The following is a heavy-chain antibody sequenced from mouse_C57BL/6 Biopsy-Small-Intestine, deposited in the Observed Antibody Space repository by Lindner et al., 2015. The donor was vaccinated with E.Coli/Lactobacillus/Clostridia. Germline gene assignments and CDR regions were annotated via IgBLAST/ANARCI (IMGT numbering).Heavy chain of an antibody. Sequence: VQLQESGGGLVKPGGSLKLSCAASGFTFSSYAMSWVRQTPEKRLEWVATISNGGSYTYYPDNVKGRFTISRDNAKNNLYLQMSHLKSEDTAMYYCARDRELGRYYAMDYWGQGTSATVSS. V-gene: IGHV5-4*01. J-gene: IGHJ4*01. CDR2: ISNGGSYT. CDR3: ARDRELGRYYAMDY. CDR1: GFTFSSYA. D-gene: IGHD4-1*01.